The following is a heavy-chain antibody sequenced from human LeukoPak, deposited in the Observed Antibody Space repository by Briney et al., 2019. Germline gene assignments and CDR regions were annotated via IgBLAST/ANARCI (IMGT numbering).Heavy chain of an antibody. D-gene: IGHD2/OR15-2a*01. Sequence: PSETLSLTCTVSGGSITDHFWGWIRHTPGMGLEGIGHIYGSPSYNPSLKSRGTISDDTSENQILLQMTSVNAADTGRDYCSRRFPTSASGILHHDAFDIWGPGTEVIVSS. V-gene: IGHV4-4*09. CDR2: IYGSP. CDR1: GGSITDHF. CDR3: SRRFPTSASGILHHDAFDI. J-gene: IGHJ3*02.